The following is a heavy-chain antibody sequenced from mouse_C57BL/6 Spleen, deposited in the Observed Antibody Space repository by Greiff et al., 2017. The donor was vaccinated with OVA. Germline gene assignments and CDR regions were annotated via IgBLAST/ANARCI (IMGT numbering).Heavy chain of an antibody. CDR1: GYSFTGYY. J-gene: IGHJ3*01. CDR3: TSSDDCYYYLAY. D-gene: IGHD2-3*01. V-gene: IGHV1-31*01. CDR2: IYPYSGVS. Sequence: DVKLQESGPELVKPGASVKISCKASGYSFTGYYMHWVKQSHGNILDWIGYIYPYSGVSSYNQKFKGKATLTVDKSSSTAYMELRSLTSEDSAVYYCTSSDDCYYYLAYWGQGTLVTVSA.